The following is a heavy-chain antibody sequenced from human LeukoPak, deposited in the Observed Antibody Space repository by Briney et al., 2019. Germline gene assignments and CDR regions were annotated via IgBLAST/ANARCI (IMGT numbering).Heavy chain of an antibody. CDR3: ARHPSSKNAFDI. Sequence: PSETLSLTCTVSGGSISSYYWSWIRQPPGKGLEWIGYIYYSGSTNYNPSLKSRVTISVDTSKNQFSLKLSSVTAADTAVYYCARHPSSKNAFDIWGQGTMATVSS. V-gene: IGHV4-59*08. D-gene: IGHD6-19*01. J-gene: IGHJ3*02. CDR2: IYYSGST. CDR1: GGSISSYY.